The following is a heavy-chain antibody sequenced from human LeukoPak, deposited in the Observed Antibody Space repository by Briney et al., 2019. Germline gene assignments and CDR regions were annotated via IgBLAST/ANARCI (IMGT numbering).Heavy chain of an antibody. J-gene: IGHJ4*02. Sequence: ASVKVSCKASGYTFTTYDISWVRQATGQGLEWMGWMNPHSGNTGSAQNFQGRVAMTRNTSIDTAYMELSSLRVEDTAVDYCVRGFRSDTSGRKFDCWGQGTLVTVSS. CDR2: MNPHSGNT. V-gene: IGHV1-8*01. CDR1: GYTFTTYD. D-gene: IGHD2-2*01. CDR3: VRGFRSDTSGRKFDC.